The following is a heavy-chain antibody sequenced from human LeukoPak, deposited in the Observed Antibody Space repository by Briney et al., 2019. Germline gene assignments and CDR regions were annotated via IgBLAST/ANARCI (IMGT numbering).Heavy chain of an antibody. V-gene: IGHV1-69*06. CDR3: ARGEDWFDP. CDR2: IIPIFGTA. J-gene: IGHJ5*02. CDR1: GDTFSNYA. Sequence: SVKVSCKAYGDTFSNYAISWVRQAPGQGLEWMGGIIPIFGTANYAQKFRGRLTVTADRSTRTAYMELSSLTSEDTAVYYCARGEDWFDPWGQGTLVTVSS.